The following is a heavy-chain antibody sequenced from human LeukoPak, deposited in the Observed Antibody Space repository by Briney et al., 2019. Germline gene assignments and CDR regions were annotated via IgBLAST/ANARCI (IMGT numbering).Heavy chain of an antibody. D-gene: IGHD3-10*01. CDR2: ISGGGTK. V-gene: IGHV3-11*01. CDR1: GFTFSDYY. CDR3: ARATFGEWLLDY. Sequence: GGSLRLSCAASGFTFSDYYMTWIRQSPAKGLEWVSYISGGGTKYYADSVKGGFYISRDNANNSLYLQMNSLRGDDTAVYYCARATFGEWLLDYWGQGTLVTVSS. J-gene: IGHJ4*02.